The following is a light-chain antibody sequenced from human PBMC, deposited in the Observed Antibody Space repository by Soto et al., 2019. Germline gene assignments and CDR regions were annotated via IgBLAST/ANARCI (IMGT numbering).Light chain of an antibody. Sequence: DIQMTQSPSSLSASVGDRVTITCRASQILSTSLNWYQQRAGLAPRLLIHAASSLQSGVPPRFSGSGSGTDFTLTISSLQPEDFATYFLQQTYSAPPTFVQGTKVGIK. CDR2: AAS. CDR1: QILSTS. J-gene: IGKJ1*01. V-gene: IGKV1-39*01. CDR3: QQTYSAPPT.